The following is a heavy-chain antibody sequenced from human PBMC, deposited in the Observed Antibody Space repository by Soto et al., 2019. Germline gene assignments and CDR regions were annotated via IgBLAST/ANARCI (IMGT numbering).Heavy chain of an antibody. CDR3: AKGRSVFYSGYGDYRLPVLSPNWFDP. V-gene: IGHV3-23*01. CDR2: ISGSGGST. J-gene: IGHJ5*02. D-gene: IGHD4-17*01. CDR1: GFTFSSYA. Sequence: EVQLLESGGGLVQPGGSLRLSCAASGFTFSSYAMSWVRQAPGKGLEWVSAISGSGGSTYYADSVKGRFTISRDNSKNTLYLQMNSLRAEDTAVYYCAKGRSVFYSGYGDYRLPVLSPNWFDPWGQGTLVTVSS.